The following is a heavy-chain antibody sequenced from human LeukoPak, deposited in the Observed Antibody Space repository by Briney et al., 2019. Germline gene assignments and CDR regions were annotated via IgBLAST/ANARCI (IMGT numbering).Heavy chain of an antibody. Sequence: PSETLSLTCAVSGYSISSGYYWGWIRQPPGKGLEWIGSIYHSGSTYYNPSLKSRVTISVDTSKNQFSLKLSSVTAADTAVYYWARDWVYGSVIYYFHPPFDCWGQGTLVSVCS. CDR2: IYHSGST. J-gene: IGHJ4*02. V-gene: IGHV4-38-2*02. CDR1: GYSISSGYY. D-gene: IGHD3-10*01. CDR3: ARDWVYGSVIYYFHPPFDC.